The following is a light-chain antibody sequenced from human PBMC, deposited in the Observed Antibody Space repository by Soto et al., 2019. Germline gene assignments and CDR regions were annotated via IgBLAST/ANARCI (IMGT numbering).Light chain of an antibody. V-gene: IGKV3-15*01. CDR2: GAS. J-gene: IGKJ5*01. Sequence: EIMVTQPPAALSGSPRERASHSCMASQSVSSNLAWYQQKPGQAPRLLIYGASTRATGIPARFSGSGSGTEFTLTISSLQSEDFAVYSCQQYNNWPPTTLGHGTRLEIK. CDR3: QQYNNWPPTT. CDR1: QSVSSN.